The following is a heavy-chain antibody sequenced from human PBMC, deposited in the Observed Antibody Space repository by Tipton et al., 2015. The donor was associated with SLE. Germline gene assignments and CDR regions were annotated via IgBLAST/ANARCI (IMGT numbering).Heavy chain of an antibody. CDR1: GFTFSSYG. Sequence: SGFTFSSYGMHWVRQAPGKGLEWVAVIWYDGSNKYYADTVKGRFTISRDNSKNTLYLQMNSLRAEDTAVYCCAKGPLSSIWYPTWLDRWGQRTLVTVSS. CDR3: AKGPLSSIWYPTWLDR. D-gene: IGHD6-13*01. J-gene: IGHJ5*02. V-gene: IGHV3-33*06. CDR2: IWYDGSNK.